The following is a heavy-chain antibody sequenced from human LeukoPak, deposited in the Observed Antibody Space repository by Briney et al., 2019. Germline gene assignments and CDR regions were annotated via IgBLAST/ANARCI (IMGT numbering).Heavy chain of an antibody. V-gene: IGHV3-23*01. J-gene: IGHJ4*02. D-gene: IGHD3-22*01. Sequence: GGSLRLSCAASGFTFSSYAMSWVRQAPGKGLEWVSAISGSGGSTYYADSVKGRFTISRDNSKNTLFLQMNSLRAEDTAVYYCAKAGSSGYLSYFDYWGQGTLVTVSS. CDR1: GFTFSSYA. CDR3: AKAGSSGYLSYFDY. CDR2: ISGSGGST.